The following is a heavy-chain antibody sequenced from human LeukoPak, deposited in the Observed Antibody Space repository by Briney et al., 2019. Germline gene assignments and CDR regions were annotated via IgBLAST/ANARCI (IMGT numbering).Heavy chain of an antibody. J-gene: IGHJ4*02. CDR2: IYYSGST. V-gene: IGHV4-39*01. CDR3: ARQRYSSSAPGY. D-gene: IGHD6-13*01. CDR1: GGSISSSSYY. Sequence: SETLSLTCTVSGGSISSSSYYWGWIRQPPGKGLEWIGSIYYSGSTYYNPPLKSRVTISVDTSKNQFSLKLSSVTAADTAVYYCARQRYSSSAPGYWGQGTLVTVSS.